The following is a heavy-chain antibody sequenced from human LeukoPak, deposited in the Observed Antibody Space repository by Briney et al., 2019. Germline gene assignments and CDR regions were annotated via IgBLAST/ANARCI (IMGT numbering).Heavy chain of an antibody. J-gene: IGHJ4*02. V-gene: IGHV3-33*01. CDR3: ARGPQYGSGSYLDY. D-gene: IGHD3-10*01. Sequence: GGALRLSCAASGFTFSSYGMHWVRLAPGKGLEWVAVIWSDGSNKFYGDSVKGRFTISRDNSKSTLYLEMNSLRGEDTAAYYCARGPQYGSGSYLDYWGQGTLVTVSS. CDR2: IWSDGSNK. CDR1: GFTFSSYG.